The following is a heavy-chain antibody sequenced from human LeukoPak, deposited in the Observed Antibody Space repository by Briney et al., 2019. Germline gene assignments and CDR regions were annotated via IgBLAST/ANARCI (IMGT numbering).Heavy chain of an antibody. D-gene: IGHD6-13*01. CDR3: AKKIILAAIGWIAATEGPAFDI. V-gene: IGHV3-23*01. Sequence: PGGSLRLSCAASGFTFNSYAMSWVRQAPGKGLEWVSAISGSGGTTYYADSVKGRFTISRDNSKNTLYLQMNSLRAEDTATYYCAKKIILAAIGWIAATEGPAFDIWGQGTMVTVSS. CDR2: ISGSGGTT. CDR1: GFTFNSYA. J-gene: IGHJ3*02.